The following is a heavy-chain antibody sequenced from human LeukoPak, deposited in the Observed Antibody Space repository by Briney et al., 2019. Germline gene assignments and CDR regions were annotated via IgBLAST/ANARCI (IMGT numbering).Heavy chain of an antibody. Sequence: PGASLILSCAASGFTLSNYAMSGVRQAPGKGLEWVSAISGSGGSTYYADSVKGRFTISRDNSKNTLYLQMNSLRAEDTAVYYCAKKYNPTYYYDSSGYWDAFDNWGQGTMVTVPS. CDR1: GFTLSNYA. D-gene: IGHD3-22*01. V-gene: IGHV3-23*01. J-gene: IGHJ3*02. CDR2: ISGSGGST. CDR3: AKKYNPTYYYDSSGYWDAFDN.